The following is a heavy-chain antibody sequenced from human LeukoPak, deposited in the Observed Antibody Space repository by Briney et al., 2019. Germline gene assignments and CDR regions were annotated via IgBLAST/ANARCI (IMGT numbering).Heavy chain of an antibody. CDR2: INPNSGGT. J-gene: IGHJ4*02. Sequence: GASVKVSCKASGYTFTGYYMHWVRQAPGQGLEWMGWINPNSGGTNYAQKFQGRVTMTRDTSISTAYMELSRLRSDDTAVYYCARMVDSSPYYFDYWGQGTLATVSS. CDR1: GYTFTGYY. CDR3: ARMVDSSPYYFDY. V-gene: IGHV1-2*02. D-gene: IGHD6-6*01.